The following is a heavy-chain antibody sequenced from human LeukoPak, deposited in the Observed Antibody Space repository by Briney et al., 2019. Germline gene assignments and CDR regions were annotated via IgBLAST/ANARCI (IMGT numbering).Heavy chain of an antibody. D-gene: IGHD5-18*01. CDR2: IYWDDDK. CDR1: GFSLSTSGVG. V-gene: IGHV2-5*02. CDR3: AHSARPQGYSYGYGNFDY. J-gene: IGHJ4*02. Sequence: SGPTLVKPTQTLTLTCTFSGFSLSTSGVGEGWIRQPPGKALEWLALIYWDDDKRYSPSLKSRLTITKDTSKNQVVLTMTNMDPVDTATYYCAHSARPQGYSYGYGNFDYWGQGTLVTVSS.